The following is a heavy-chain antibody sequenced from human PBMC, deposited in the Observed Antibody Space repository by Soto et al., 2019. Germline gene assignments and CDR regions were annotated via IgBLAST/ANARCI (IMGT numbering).Heavy chain of an antibody. D-gene: IGHD3-9*01. V-gene: IGHV1-3*01. CDR3: AREGELRYFDFDY. Sequence: GASVKVSCKASGYTFTSYAMHWVRQAPGQRLEWMGWINAGNGNTKYSQKFQGRVTITRDTSASTAYMELSSLRSEDTAVYYCAREGELRYFDFDYWXQGTLVTVSS. CDR2: INAGNGNT. CDR1: GYTFTSYA. J-gene: IGHJ4*02.